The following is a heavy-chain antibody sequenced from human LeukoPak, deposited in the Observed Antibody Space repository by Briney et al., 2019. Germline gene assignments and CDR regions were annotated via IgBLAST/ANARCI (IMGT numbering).Heavy chain of an antibody. J-gene: IGHJ4*02. Sequence: GGSLRLSCAASGFTFSSYGMHWVRQAPGKGLEWVAFIRYDGSNKYYADSVKGRFTISRDNSKNTLYLQMNSLRAEDTAVYYCAKPYYYGSGSYYNTPNDYWGQGTLVTVSS. CDR1: GFTFSSYG. CDR3: AKPYYYGSGSYYNTPNDY. CDR2: IRYDGSNK. D-gene: IGHD3-10*01. V-gene: IGHV3-30*02.